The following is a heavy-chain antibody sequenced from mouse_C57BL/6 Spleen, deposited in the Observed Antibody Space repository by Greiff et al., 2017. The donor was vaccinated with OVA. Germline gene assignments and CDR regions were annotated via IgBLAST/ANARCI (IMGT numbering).Heavy chain of an antibody. CDR3: ARGDYYAFDY. Sequence: EVKLVESGPGLVKPSQSLSLTCSVTGYSITSGYYWNWIRQFPGNKLEWMGYISYDGSNNYNPSLKNRISITRDTSKNQFFLKLNSVTTEDTATYYCARGDYYAFDYWGQGTTLTVSS. V-gene: IGHV3-6*01. CDR2: ISYDGSN. D-gene: IGHD1-1*01. J-gene: IGHJ2*01. CDR1: GYSITSGYY.